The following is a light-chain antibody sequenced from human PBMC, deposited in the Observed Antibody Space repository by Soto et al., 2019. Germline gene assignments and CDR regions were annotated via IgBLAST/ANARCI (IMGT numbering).Light chain of an antibody. J-gene: IGKJ4*01. CDR3: QQLNIYPLT. Sequence: DIQLTQSPSFLSASVGDRVTITCRASQGIRSYLAWYQQKPGKAPKLLIYAASTLQSGVPSTFSGSGSGTEFTLTISSLQPEDFATYYCQQLNIYPLTFGGGTKVEIK. CDR1: QGIRSY. V-gene: IGKV1-9*01. CDR2: AAS.